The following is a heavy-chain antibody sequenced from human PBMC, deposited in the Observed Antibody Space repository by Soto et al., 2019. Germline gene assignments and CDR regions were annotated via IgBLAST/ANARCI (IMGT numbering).Heavy chain of an antibody. D-gene: IGHD2-15*01. CDR1: GYSFTTYW. V-gene: IGHV5-10-1*03. Sequence: EVQLVQSGAEVKKPGESLRISVKGSGYSFTTYWISGVRQMPGKGLEWMGRIDPSDSYTNSSPAFQGHVTISADTSNSTDYLQWSSLKDSDTAMYYCARLPDIVVVVAATTIWGQGTLVTVSS. CDR2: IDPSDSYT. CDR3: ARLPDIVVVVAATTI. J-gene: IGHJ4*02.